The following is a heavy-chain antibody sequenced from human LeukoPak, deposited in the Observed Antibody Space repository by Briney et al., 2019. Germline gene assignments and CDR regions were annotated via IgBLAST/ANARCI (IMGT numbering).Heavy chain of an antibody. J-gene: IGHJ4*02. V-gene: IGHV5-51*01. D-gene: IGHD6-6*01. CDR2: IYPADSDT. Sequence: GESLKISCQISGYIFTTYWIAWVRQMPGKGLEWMGVIYPADSDTKYSPSFQGQVTFSVDKSISTAYLQWNSLKASDTAIYYCARRPAFYFDYWGQGPLVTVSS. CDR3: ARRPAFYFDY. CDR1: GYIFTTYW.